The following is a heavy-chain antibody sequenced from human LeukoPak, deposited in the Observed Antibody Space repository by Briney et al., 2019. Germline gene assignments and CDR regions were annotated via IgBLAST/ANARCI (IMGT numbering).Heavy chain of an antibody. CDR2: INPNSGRT. CDR1: GYSFNDYY. CDR3: ARDSSDILTGYYHF. D-gene: IGHD3-9*01. J-gene: IGHJ4*02. Sequence: SVKVSCKTSGYSFNDYYLHWVRQAPGQGLEWMGWINPNSGRTNHAPKFQGRVTLTTDTSITTAYMELSSLISGDTALYYCARDSSDILTGYYHFWGQGTLVTVSS. V-gene: IGHV1-2*02.